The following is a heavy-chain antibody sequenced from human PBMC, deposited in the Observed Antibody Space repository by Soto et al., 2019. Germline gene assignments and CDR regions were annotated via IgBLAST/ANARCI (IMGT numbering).Heavy chain of an antibody. CDR3: ALGGRDGYAYRGGFDY. CDR1: GGTFSSYA. J-gene: IGHJ4*02. D-gene: IGHD5-12*01. Sequence: QVQLVQSGAEVKKPGSSVKVSCKASGGTFSSYAISWVRQAPGQGLEWMGGIIPIFGTANYAQKFQGRVTITAAESTSTAYMELSSLRSEDTAVYYCALGGRDGYAYRGGFDYWGQGTLVTVSS. CDR2: IIPIFGTA. V-gene: IGHV1-69*01.